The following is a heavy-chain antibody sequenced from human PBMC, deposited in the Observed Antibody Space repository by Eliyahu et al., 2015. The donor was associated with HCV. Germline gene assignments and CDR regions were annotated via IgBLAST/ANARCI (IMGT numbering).Heavy chain of an antibody. J-gene: IGHJ5*02. CDR2: IYYYGRI. V-gene: IGHV4-61*01. CDR1: GXSVSSGSFY. D-gene: IGHD5-24*01. Sequence: QVQLQESGPGLVKPSETLSLTCTVSGXSVSSGSFYWSWIRQPPGXGLEWIGYIYYYGRINYNPSLRSRVTISVDTSKNQFSLKLNSVTAADTAVYYCARDWPDGHWFDPWGQGTLVTVSS. CDR3: ARDWPDGHWFDP.